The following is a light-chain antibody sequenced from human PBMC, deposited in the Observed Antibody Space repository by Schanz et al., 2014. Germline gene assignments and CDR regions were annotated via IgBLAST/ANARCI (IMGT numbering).Light chain of an antibody. J-gene: IGLJ2*01. Sequence: QSALTQPASVSGSPGQSITISCTGTSSDVGGYNYVSWYQQHPGKAPKLIISEATKRPSGVSDRFSGSRSGSSASLTISGLQAEDEADYYCCSYAGSSTWIFGGGTKLTVL. CDR3: CSYAGSSTWI. CDR1: SSDVGGYNY. V-gene: IGLV2-23*01. CDR2: EAT.